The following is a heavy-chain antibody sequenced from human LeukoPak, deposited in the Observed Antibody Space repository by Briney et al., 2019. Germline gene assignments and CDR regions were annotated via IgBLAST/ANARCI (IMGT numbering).Heavy chain of an antibody. Sequence: SGPSLVKPTQTLTLTCAFSGFSLTTRGVGVGWIRQPPGKALEWLALIYWDDDKRYSPSLKSRLPITKDTSKKQVVLTVTNLNPVDTATYYCARLAYYDNSGSSRPFDIWGQGTRVTVSS. CDR3: ARLAYYDNSGSSRPFDI. CDR1: GFSLTTRGVG. J-gene: IGHJ3*02. D-gene: IGHD3-22*01. V-gene: IGHV2-5*02. CDR2: IYWDDDK.